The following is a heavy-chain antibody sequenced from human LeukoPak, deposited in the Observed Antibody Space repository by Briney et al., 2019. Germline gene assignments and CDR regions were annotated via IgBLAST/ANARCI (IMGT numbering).Heavy chain of an antibody. CDR2: ISYDGSNK. Sequence: GGSLRLSCAASGFTFSSYGMHWVRQAPGKGLEWVAVISYDGSNKYYADSVKGRFTISRDNSKNTLYLQMNSLRAEDTAVYYCANLFSLGSSSWYWDYYYGMDVWGQGTTVTVSS. J-gene: IGHJ6*02. CDR1: GFTFSSYG. D-gene: IGHD6-13*01. V-gene: IGHV3-30*18. CDR3: ANLFSLGSSSWYWDYYYGMDV.